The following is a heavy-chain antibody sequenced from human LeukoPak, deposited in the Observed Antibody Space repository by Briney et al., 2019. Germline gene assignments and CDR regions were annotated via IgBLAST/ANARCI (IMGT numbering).Heavy chain of an antibody. J-gene: IGHJ4*02. CDR2: ITSSASTV. D-gene: IGHD3-22*01. Sequence: GGSLRLSCAASGFTFNTYEMNWVRQAPGKGLEWPSYITSSASTVYYADSVKGRFTVSRDNARNSLYLQMNSLRADDTAVYYCARGGQYISGYYFDFWGQGTLLTVSS. V-gene: IGHV3-48*03. CDR1: GFTFNTYE. CDR3: ARGGQYISGYYFDF.